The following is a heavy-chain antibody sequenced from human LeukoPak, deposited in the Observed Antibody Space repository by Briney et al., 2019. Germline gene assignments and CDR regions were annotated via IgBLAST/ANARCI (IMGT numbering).Heavy chain of an antibody. J-gene: IGHJ5*02. CDR3: ARNKLYDCWSGPNWFDP. Sequence: GGSLRLSCAASGFTFSSYGMHWVRQAPGKGLEWVSAISGSGGSTYYADSVKGRFTISRDNSKNTLYLQMNSLRAEDTAVYYCARNKLYDCWSGPNWFDPWGQGTLVTVSS. D-gene: IGHD3-3*01. CDR2: ISGSGGST. CDR1: GFTFSSYG. V-gene: IGHV3-23*01.